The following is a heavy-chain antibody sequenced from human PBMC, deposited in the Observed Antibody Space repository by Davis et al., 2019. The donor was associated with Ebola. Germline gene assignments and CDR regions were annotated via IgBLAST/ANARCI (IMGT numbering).Heavy chain of an antibody. Sequence: PGGSLRLSCKGSGYSFTSYWIGWVRQMPGKGLEWMGIIYPGDSDTRYSPSFQGQVTISADKSISTAYLQWSSLKASDTAMYYCARQRYCSGGSCYYYYGMDVWGQGTTVTVSS. CDR2: IYPGDSDT. J-gene: IGHJ6*02. D-gene: IGHD2-15*01. V-gene: IGHV5-51*01. CDR1: GYSFTSYW. CDR3: ARQRYCSGGSCYYYYGMDV.